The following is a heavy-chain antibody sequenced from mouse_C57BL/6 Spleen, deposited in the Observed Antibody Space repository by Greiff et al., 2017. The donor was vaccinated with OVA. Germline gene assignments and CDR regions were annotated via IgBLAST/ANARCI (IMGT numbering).Heavy chain of an antibody. CDR2: ISSGGSYT. CDR3: ARSYYGNYDYYAMDY. CDR1: GFTFSSYG. Sequence: EVQGVESGGDLVKPGGSLKLSCAASGFTFSSYGMSWVRQTPDKRLEWVATISSGGSYTYYPDSVKGRFTISRDNAKNTLYLQMSSLKSEDTAMYYCARSYYGNYDYYAMDYWGQGTSVTVSS. V-gene: IGHV5-6*01. J-gene: IGHJ4*01. D-gene: IGHD2-10*01.